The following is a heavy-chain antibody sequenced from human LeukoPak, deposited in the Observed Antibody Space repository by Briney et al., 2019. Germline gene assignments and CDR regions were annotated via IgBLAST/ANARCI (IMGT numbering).Heavy chain of an antibody. V-gene: IGHV1-18*01. D-gene: IGHD3-22*01. J-gene: IGHJ4*02. CDR2: ISAYNGNT. CDR1: GYTFNRYG. Sequence: ASVKVSCKASGYTFNRYGISWVRQAPGQGLEWMGWISAYNGNTNYAQKLQGRVTMTTDTSTSTAYMELRSLRSDDTAAYFCARWGPSYDSSGFFDYWGQGTLVTVSS. CDR3: ARWGPSYDSSGFFDY.